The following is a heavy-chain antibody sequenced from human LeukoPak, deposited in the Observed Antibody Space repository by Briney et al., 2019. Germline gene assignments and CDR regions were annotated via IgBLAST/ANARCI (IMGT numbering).Heavy chain of an antibody. CDR2: INHSGST. V-gene: IGHV4-34*01. Sequence: SETLSLTCAVYGGSSSGYYWSWIRQPPGKGLEWIGEINHSGSTNYNPSLKSRVTISVDTSKNQFSLKLSSVTAADTAVYYCARGNFRQLAEFDYWGQGTLVTVSS. CDR3: ARGNFRQLAEFDY. CDR1: GGSSSGYY. D-gene: IGHD6-13*01. J-gene: IGHJ4*02.